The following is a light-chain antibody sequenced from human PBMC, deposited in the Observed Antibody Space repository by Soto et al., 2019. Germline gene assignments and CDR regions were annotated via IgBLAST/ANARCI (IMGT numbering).Light chain of an antibody. J-gene: IGLJ2*01. CDR2: EVS. Sequence: QSALTQPASVSGSPGQSITISCTGTSSDVASYNLVSWYQQHPGKAPKLMIYEVSKRPSGVSNRFSGSKSGNTASLTISGLQAEDEADYYCCSYAGSSTPVVFGGGTKLTVL. CDR1: SSDVASYNL. CDR3: CSYAGSSTPVV. V-gene: IGLV2-23*02.